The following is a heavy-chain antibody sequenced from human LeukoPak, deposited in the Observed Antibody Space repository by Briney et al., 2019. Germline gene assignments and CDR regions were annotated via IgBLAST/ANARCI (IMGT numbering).Heavy chain of an antibody. D-gene: IGHD3-10*01. Sequence: GGSLRLSCAASGFTFSSYGMHWVRQAPGKGLEWVAVIWYDGSNKYYADSVKGRFTISRDNSKNTLYLRMNSLRAEDTAVYYCAREDGSGSYDPFDYWGQGTLVTVSS. CDR3: AREDGSGSYDPFDY. V-gene: IGHV3-33*01. CDR2: IWYDGSNK. J-gene: IGHJ4*02. CDR1: GFTFSSYG.